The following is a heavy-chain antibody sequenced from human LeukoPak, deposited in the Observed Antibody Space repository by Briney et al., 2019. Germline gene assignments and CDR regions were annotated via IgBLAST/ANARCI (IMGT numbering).Heavy chain of an antibody. CDR1: GFTFSSYS. Sequence: GGSLRLSCAASGFTFSSYSMNWVRQAPGKGLEWVSAISGSGGSTYYADSVKGRFTISRDNSKNTLYLQMNSLGAEDTAVYYCAKEMLYGDHAFDIWGQGTMVTVSS. V-gene: IGHV3-23*01. CDR2: ISGSGGST. CDR3: AKEMLYGDHAFDI. J-gene: IGHJ3*02. D-gene: IGHD4-17*01.